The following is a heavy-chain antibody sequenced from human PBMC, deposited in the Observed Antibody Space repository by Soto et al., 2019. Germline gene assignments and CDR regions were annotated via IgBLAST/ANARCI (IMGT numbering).Heavy chain of an antibody. CDR2: ISAYNGNT. J-gene: IGHJ6*02. Sequence: ASVKVSCKASGYTFAYYGIGWLRQAPGQGLEWLGWISAYNGNTHHAQNLQGRVTMTTDTSTSTAYMELRSLRSDDTAVYYCARGGQECSSTGCSYNYDGMDVWGQGTTVTVSS. CDR1: GYTFAYYG. V-gene: IGHV1-18*01. D-gene: IGHD2-2*01. CDR3: ARGGQECSSTGCSYNYDGMDV.